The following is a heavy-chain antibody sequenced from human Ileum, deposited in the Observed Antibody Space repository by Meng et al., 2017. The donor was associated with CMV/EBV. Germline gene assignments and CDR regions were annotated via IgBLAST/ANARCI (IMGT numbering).Heavy chain of an antibody. CDR2: IRVGGET. CDR3: AKAIDFDS. Sequence: SLGLSCEASGFTFTTYARNWVRQAPGKGLEWVSGIRVGGETFYAGSVKGRFTISRDDSKNTLYLQMNSLRGEDTALYYCAKAIDFDSWGQGTLVTVSS. CDR1: GFTFTTYA. V-gene: IGHV3-23*01. J-gene: IGHJ4*02. D-gene: IGHD1-26*01.